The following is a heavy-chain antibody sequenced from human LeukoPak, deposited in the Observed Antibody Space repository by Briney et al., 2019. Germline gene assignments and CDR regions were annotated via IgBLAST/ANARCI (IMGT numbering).Heavy chain of an antibody. CDR2: IKQDGSEK. V-gene: IGHV3-7*03. D-gene: IGHD1-26*01. CDR3: AKGGPNSGSYPYPFDY. CDR1: GFTFSSYW. J-gene: IGHJ4*02. Sequence: GGSLRLSCAASGFTFSSYWMSWVRQAPGKGLEWVANIKQDGSEKYYVDSVKGRFTISRDNAKNSLYLQMNSLRAEDTAVYYCAKGGPNSGSYPYPFDYWGQGTLVTVSS.